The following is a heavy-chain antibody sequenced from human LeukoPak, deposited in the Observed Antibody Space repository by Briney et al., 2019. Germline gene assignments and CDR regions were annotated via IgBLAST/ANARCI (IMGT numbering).Heavy chain of an antibody. J-gene: IGHJ5*02. V-gene: IGHV4-59*01. CDR1: GGSISSYY. CDR2: IYYSGST. CDR3: ARAKDGYNNWFDH. Sequence: SETLSLTCTVAGGSISSYYWSWLRQPPGKGLEWIGYIYYSGSTNYNPSLKSRVTISVDTSKNQFSLKLSSVTAADTAVYYCARAKDGYNNWFDHWGQGTLVTVSS. D-gene: IGHD5-24*01.